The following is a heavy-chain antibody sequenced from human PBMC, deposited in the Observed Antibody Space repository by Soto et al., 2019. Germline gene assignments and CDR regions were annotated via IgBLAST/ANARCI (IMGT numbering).Heavy chain of an antibody. CDR3: ARALYYSNYVYFDY. Sequence: PGGSLRLSCAASGFTFSSYGMHWVRQAPGKGLEWVAVIWYDGSNKYYADSVKGRFTISRDNSKNTLYLQMNSLRAEDTAVYYCARALYYSNYVYFDYWGQGTLVTVSS. V-gene: IGHV3-33*08. CDR2: IWYDGSNK. D-gene: IGHD4-4*01. CDR1: GFTFSSYG. J-gene: IGHJ4*02.